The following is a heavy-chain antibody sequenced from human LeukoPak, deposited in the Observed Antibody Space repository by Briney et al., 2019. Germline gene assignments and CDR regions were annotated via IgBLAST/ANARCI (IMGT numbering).Heavy chain of an antibody. V-gene: IGHV1-24*01. CDR1: GYILTELS. CDR3: ARGGEWLLLRDHPFDY. D-gene: IGHD3-22*01. J-gene: IGHJ4*02. Sequence: GASVKVSCKVSGYILTELSMHWVRQAPGKGLEWMGGFDPEDGETIYAQKFQGRVTMTEDTSTDTAYMEPSSLRSEDTAVYYCARGGEWLLLRDHPFDYWGQGTLVTVSS. CDR2: FDPEDGET.